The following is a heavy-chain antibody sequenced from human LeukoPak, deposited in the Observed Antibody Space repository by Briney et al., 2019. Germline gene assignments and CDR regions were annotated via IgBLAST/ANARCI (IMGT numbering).Heavy chain of an antibody. CDR2: IRFTGSYI. J-gene: IGHJ4*02. V-gene: IGHV3-21*04. CDR1: GFTFSHYS. D-gene: IGHD2-15*01. Sequence: GGSLRLSCVASGFTFSHYSMNWVRQAPGKGLEWVSSIRFTGSYIYYADSVKGRFTISRDNSKNTLYLQMSSLRAEDTAVYYCARIVYSYFDYWGQGALVTVSS. CDR3: ARIVYSYFDY.